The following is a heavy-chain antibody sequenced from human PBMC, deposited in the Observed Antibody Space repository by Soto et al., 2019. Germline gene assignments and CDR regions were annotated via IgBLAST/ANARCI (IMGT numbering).Heavy chain of an antibody. D-gene: IGHD2-21*02. CDR1: VFTCSSYS. CDR2: IDRRSDI. Sequence: WWSLRLSCSASVFTCSSYSIHWFRQAPGKGLEWVSSIDRRSDIYYADSVKGRFTISRDNAKNSVSLQMNSLRAEDTAVYYCAREETAWPLAYGLDVWGQGTTVTVSS. CDR3: AREETAWPLAYGLDV. V-gene: IGHV3-21*01. J-gene: IGHJ6*02.